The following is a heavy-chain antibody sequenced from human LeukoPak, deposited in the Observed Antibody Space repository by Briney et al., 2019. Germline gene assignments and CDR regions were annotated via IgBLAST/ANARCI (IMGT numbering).Heavy chain of an antibody. CDR3: ARERCSGGSCYSEDAFDI. V-gene: IGHV1-2*02. Sequence: GASVNVSCKASGYTFTSYGISWVRQAPGQGLEWMGWINPNSGGTNYAQKFQGRVTMTRGTSITTAYMELSRLRSDDTAVYYCARERCSGGSCYSEDAFDIWGQGTMVTVSS. J-gene: IGHJ3*02. D-gene: IGHD2-15*01. CDR2: INPNSGGT. CDR1: GYTFTSYG.